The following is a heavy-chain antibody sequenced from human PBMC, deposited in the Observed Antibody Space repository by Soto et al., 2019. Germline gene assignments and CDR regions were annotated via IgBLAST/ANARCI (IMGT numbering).Heavy chain of an antibody. Sequence: PGXSLILSCVASGFTFSSYAMSCVRQAPSRALEWVSAISGSGGSTYYADSVKGRFTISRDNSKNTLYLQMNSLRAEDTAVYYCAKDNSPYYDFWLARYGMDVWGQGTTVTVSS. J-gene: IGHJ6*02. D-gene: IGHD3-3*01. CDR1: GFTFSSYA. CDR2: ISGSGGST. CDR3: AKDNSPYYDFWLARYGMDV. V-gene: IGHV3-23*01.